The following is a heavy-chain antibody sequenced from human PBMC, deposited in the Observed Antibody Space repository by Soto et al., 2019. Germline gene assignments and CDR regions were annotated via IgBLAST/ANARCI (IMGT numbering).Heavy chain of an antibody. D-gene: IGHD1-7*01. V-gene: IGHV3-49*03. Sequence: GGSLRLSCTASGFTFGDYAMSWFRQAPGKGLEWVGFIRSKAYGGTTEYAASVKGRFTISRDDSKSIAYLQMNSLKTEDTAVYYCTRVLELELLAFDIWGQGTMVTVSS. CDR3: TRVLELELLAFDI. CDR1: GFTFGDYA. CDR2: IRSKAYGGTT. J-gene: IGHJ3*02.